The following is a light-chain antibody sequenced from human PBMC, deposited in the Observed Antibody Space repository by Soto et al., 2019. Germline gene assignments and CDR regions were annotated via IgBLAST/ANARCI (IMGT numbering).Light chain of an antibody. V-gene: IGKV3-15*01. Sequence: IVITKSQATLSLSPWESVTLSCSASQSVSILLAWCQQKPGXXPTLLIDGASTRATGIPARFSGSGSGTKFTLTMSSLQSEDFAGYYCQQYNNWPRTFGQGTKVDIK. CDR1: QSVSIL. CDR2: GAS. CDR3: QQYNNWPRT. J-gene: IGKJ1*01.